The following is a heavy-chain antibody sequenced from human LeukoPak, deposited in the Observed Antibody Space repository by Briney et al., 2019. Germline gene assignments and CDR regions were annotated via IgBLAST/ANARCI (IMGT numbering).Heavy chain of an antibody. CDR2: IRSKANSYAT. CDR1: GFTFSGSA. D-gene: IGHD6-13*01. J-gene: IGHJ6*02. Sequence: GGSLRLSCAASGFTFSGSAMHWARQASGKGLEWVGRIRSKANSYATAYAASVKGRFTISRDDSKNTAYLQMNSLKTEDTAVYYCTRLGQQLVGPDYYYGMDVWGQGTTVTVSS. CDR3: TRLGQQLVGPDYYYGMDV. V-gene: IGHV3-73*01.